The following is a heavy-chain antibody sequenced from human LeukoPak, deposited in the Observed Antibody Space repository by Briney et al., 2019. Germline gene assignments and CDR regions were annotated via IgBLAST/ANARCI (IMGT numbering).Heavy chain of an antibody. J-gene: IGHJ4*02. D-gene: IGHD6-19*01. CDR1: GYTFTTYY. V-gene: IGHV1-2*02. Sequence: GASVKVSCKASGYTFTTYYMHWVRQAPGQGLEWMGWINPNSGGTNYAQKFQGRVTMTRDTSISTAYMELSRLRSDDTAVYYCAREVIEYSSGWYYFDYWGQGTLVTVSS. CDR3: AREVIEYSSGWYYFDY. CDR2: INPNSGGT.